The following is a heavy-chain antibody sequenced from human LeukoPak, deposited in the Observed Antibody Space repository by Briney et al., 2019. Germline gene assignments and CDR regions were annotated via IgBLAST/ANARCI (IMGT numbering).Heavy chain of an antibody. Sequence: VASVKVSCKASGYTFTGYYMHWVRQAPAQGLELMGWIDPNSGGTNYAQKFQGRVTMTRDTSISTAYMELSRLRSDDTAVYYCARDGYYYSSGSYYHPDYWGQGTLVTVSS. CDR1: GYTFTGYY. V-gene: IGHV1-2*02. CDR2: IDPNSGGT. CDR3: ARDGYYYSSGSYYHPDY. J-gene: IGHJ4*02. D-gene: IGHD3-10*01.